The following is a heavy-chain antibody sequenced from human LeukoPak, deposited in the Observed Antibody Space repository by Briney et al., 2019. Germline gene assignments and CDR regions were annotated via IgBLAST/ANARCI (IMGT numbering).Heavy chain of an antibody. CDR2: INSDGGGA. V-gene: IGHV3-74*01. CDR1: GITFGNNW. Sequence: GGSLRLPCAASGITFGNNWMHWVRQGPGKGLVWISRINSDGGGAIYADSAKGRFTVSRDNAKNTLYLQMNSLRAEDTAVYYCARDVPHNWFDIWGQGTLVTVSS. CDR3: ARDVPHNWFDI. J-gene: IGHJ5*02.